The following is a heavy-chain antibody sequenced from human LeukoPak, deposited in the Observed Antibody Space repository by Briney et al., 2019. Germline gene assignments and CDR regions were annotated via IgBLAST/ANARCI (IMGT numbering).Heavy chain of an antibody. Sequence: ASVKVSCKASGYTFTGYYMHWVRQAPGQGLEWMGWINPNSGGTNYAQKFQGRVTMTRDTSISTAYMELSRLRSDDTAVYYCVRANTRGYSYGYGFDYWGQGTLVTVSS. CDR1: GYTFTGYY. CDR3: VRANTRGYSYGYGFDY. J-gene: IGHJ4*02. V-gene: IGHV1-2*02. D-gene: IGHD5-18*01. CDR2: INPNSGGT.